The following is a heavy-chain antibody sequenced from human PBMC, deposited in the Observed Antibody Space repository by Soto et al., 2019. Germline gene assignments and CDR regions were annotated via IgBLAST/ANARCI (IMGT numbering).Heavy chain of an antibody. J-gene: IGHJ4*02. Sequence: QMQLLQSGAEVKKTGSSVKISCKTSGWIFTFQYLHWVRQAPGQGLEWLGWITPYNGNVKYAQHFQGRIYLTSDNSLTPLFLELRDLRPEDTGLYYCARSATSGDQHFIDSWGQGTLVTVSS. D-gene: IGHD7-27*01. V-gene: IGHV1-45*02. CDR1: GWIFTFQY. CDR3: ARSATSGDQHFIDS. CDR2: ITPYNGNV.